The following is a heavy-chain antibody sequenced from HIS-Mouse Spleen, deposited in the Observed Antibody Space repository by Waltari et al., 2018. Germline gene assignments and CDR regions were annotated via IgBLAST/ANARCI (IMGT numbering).Heavy chain of an antibody. D-gene: IGHD2-2*01. CDR1: GFTFSSYS. CDR2: ISSSSSTI. J-gene: IGHJ4*02. Sequence: EVQLVESGGGLVQPGGSLRLSCAASGFTFSSYSMNWVRQAPGKGLEWVSYISSSSSTIYYADSVKGRFTISRDNAKNSLYLQMNSLRAEDTAVYYCAREEYQLLWDYWGQGTLVTVSS. V-gene: IGHV3-48*01. CDR3: AREEYQLLWDY.